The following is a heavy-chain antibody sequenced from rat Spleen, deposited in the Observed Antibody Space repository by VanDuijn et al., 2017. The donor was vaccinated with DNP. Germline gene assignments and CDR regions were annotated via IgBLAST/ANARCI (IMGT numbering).Heavy chain of an antibody. V-gene: IGHV4-2*01. D-gene: IGHD4-3*01. CDR2: INKDSSTI. CDR3: ARAQGSGYYFDY. CDR1: GFNFNDYW. J-gene: IGHJ2*01. Sequence: EVKLVESGGGLVQPGRSLKLSCAASGFNFNDYWMGWVRQAPGKGLEWIGEINKDSSTINYTPSLKDKFTISRDNAQNTLYLQMNKQVSEDTDNYYWARAQGSGYYFDYWGQGVLVTVSS.